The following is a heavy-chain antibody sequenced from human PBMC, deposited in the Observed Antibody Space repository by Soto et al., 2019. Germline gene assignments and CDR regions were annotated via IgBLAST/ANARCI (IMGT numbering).Heavy chain of an antibody. CDR3: AGLSRGAAAGFDY. Sequence: SETLSLTCSVSGGSIDNYYWSWIRQPPGKGLEWIGYIFFRGYTNYNPSLKGRVNISVDTSNNQFSLRLTSMTAADTAVYYCAGLSRGAAAGFDYWGQGALVTVSS. D-gene: IGHD6-13*01. CDR1: GGSIDNYY. J-gene: IGHJ4*02. CDR2: IFFRGYT. V-gene: IGHV4-59*08.